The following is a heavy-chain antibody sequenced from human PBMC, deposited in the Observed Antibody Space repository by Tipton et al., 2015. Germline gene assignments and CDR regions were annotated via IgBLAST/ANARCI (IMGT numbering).Heavy chain of an antibody. J-gene: IGHJ4*02. Sequence: QVQLVQSGHEVKQPGASVKVSCKASTNIFTSYGITWVRQAPGQGFERMGWISVYSGNLNYAQNVQGRVNMTADRSTTTAYMQLRSLRSDDTAVYYCGTSRRFGGIQTWGQGTLVTVSS. CDR2: ISVYSGNL. D-gene: IGHD3-10*01. V-gene: IGHV1-18*01. CDR3: GTSRRFGGIQT. CDR1: TNIFTSYG.